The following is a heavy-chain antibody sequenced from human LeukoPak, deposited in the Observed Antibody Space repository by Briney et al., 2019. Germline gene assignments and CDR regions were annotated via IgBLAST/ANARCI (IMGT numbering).Heavy chain of an antibody. Sequence: PSETLSLTCTVSGGSISSSSYYWGWIRQPPGKGLEWIGSIYYSGSTYYNPSLKSRVTISVDTSKNQFSLKLSSVTAADTAVYYCARHGASKYYYDSSGYYYDWGQGTLVTVSS. CDR1: GGSISSSSYY. D-gene: IGHD3-22*01. CDR3: ARHGASKYYYDSSGYYYD. V-gene: IGHV4-39*01. J-gene: IGHJ4*02. CDR2: IYYSGST.